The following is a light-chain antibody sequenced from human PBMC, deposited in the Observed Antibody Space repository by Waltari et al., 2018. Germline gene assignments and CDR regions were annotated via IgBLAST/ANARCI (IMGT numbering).Light chain of an antibody. V-gene: IGKV3-15*01. CDR1: QSVSSN. Sequence: VVMTQSPRTLSVSPGERANLSCRASQSVSSNLAWYQQKPGQAPRLLIYDASTRATGIPARVSGSGSGTEFTLTISSLQSEDFAVYYCQHYLNWPSTFGQGTRLEI. J-gene: IGKJ5*01. CDR3: QHYLNWPST. CDR2: DAS.